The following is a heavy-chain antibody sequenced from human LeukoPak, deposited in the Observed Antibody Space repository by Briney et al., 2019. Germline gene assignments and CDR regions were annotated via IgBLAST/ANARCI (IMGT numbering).Heavy chain of an antibody. V-gene: IGHV3-21*01. Sequence: PGGSLRLSCAASGFTFSNYGMHWVRQAPGKGLEWVSSISSSSSYIYYADSVKGRFTISRDNAKNSLYLQMNSLRAEDTAVYYCARAQGYCSSTSCYGPSWFDPWGQGTLVTVSS. CDR3: ARAQGYCSSTSCYGPSWFDP. J-gene: IGHJ5*02. D-gene: IGHD2-2*01. CDR1: GFTFSNYG. CDR2: ISSSSSYI.